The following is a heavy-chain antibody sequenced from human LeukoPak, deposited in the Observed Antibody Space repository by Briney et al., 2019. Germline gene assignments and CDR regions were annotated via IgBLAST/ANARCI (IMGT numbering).Heavy chain of an antibody. CDR3: AKDDTSCSSTSCYLSPFDY. CDR1: GFSFSSYS. D-gene: IGHD2-2*01. Sequence: GGSLRLSCTASGFSFSSYSVNWVRQAPGKGLEWLSYISRSSGTVYYADSVKGRFTISRDNTKNSLYLQMDSLRAEDTAVYYCAKDDTSCSSTSCYLSPFDYWGQGTLVTVSS. J-gene: IGHJ4*02. V-gene: IGHV3-48*04. CDR2: ISRSSGTV.